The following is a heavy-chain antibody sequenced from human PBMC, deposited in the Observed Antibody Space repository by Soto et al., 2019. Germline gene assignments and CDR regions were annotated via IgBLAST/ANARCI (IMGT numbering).Heavy chain of an antibody. V-gene: IGHV1-46*01. J-gene: IGHJ6*02. CDR1: GYTFTSYY. D-gene: IGHD6-13*01. Sequence: VASVKVSCKASGYTFTSYYMHWVRQAPGQGLEWMGIINPSGGSTSYAQKFQGRVTMTRDTSTSTVYMELSSLRSEDTAVYYCARDKEGIAAAGTGYYGMDVWGQGTTVTVFS. CDR3: ARDKEGIAAAGTGYYGMDV. CDR2: INPSGGST.